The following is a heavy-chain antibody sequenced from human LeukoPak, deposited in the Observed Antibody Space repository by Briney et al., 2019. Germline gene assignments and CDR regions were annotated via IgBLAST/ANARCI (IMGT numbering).Heavy chain of an antibody. Sequence: SETLSLTCTVSGGSIISGAYYWSWIRQHPGKGLEWIAYVHYSGSTYYNPSLKSRFTISVDTSQNQFSLKLRSVTAADTAVYYCAGDSGNSAFDYWGQGTLATVSS. V-gene: IGHV4-31*03. J-gene: IGHJ4*02. CDR3: AGDSGNSAFDY. CDR2: VHYSGST. CDR1: GGSIISGAYY. D-gene: IGHD4-23*01.